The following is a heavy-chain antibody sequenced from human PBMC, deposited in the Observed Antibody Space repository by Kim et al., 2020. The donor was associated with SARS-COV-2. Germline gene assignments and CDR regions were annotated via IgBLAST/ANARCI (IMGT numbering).Heavy chain of an antibody. D-gene: IGHD2-8*01. CDR2: ISGSGGST. CDR1: GFTFSSYA. J-gene: IGHJ6*02. V-gene: IGHV3-23*01. CDR3: VKRRIDIVLMGYGMDV. Sequence: GGSLRLSCAASGFTFSSYAMSWVRQAPGKGLEWVSAISGSGGSTYYADSVKGRFTISRDNSKNTLYLQMNSLRAEDTAVYYCVKRRIDIVLMGYGMDVWGQGTTVTVSS.